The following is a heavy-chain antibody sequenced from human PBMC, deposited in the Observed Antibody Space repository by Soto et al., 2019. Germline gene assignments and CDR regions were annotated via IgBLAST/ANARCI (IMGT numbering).Heavy chain of an antibody. CDR1: GFSLSNARMG. CDR3: ARIKGASVLSGYLDYYYGMDV. J-gene: IGHJ6*02. D-gene: IGHD5-12*01. CDR2: IFSNDEK. Sequence: SGPTLVNPTETLTLTCTVSGFSLSNARMGVSWIRQPPGKALEWLAHIFSNDEKSYSTSLKSRLTISKDTSKSQVVLTMTNMDPVDTATYYCARIKGASVLSGYLDYYYGMDVWGQGTTVTVSS. V-gene: IGHV2-26*01.